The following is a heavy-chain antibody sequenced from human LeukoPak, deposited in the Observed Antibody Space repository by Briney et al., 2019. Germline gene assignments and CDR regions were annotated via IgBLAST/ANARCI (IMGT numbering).Heavy chain of an antibody. V-gene: IGHV4-59*08. CDR1: GGSISSYY. CDR2: IYHSGST. CDR3: ASIMAAAGTDY. D-gene: IGHD6-13*01. J-gene: IGHJ4*02. Sequence: TSETLSLTCTVSGGSISSYYWSWIRQPPGKGLEWIGTIYHSGSTYYNPSLKSRVTISVDTSKNQFSLKLSSVTAADTAVYYCASIMAAAGTDYWGQGTLVTVSS.